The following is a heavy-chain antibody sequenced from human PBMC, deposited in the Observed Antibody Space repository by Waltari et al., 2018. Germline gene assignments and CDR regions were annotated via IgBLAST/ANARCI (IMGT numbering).Heavy chain of an antibody. V-gene: IGHV1-69*01. CDR1: GANFRPHA. Sequence: QVQLLQSGAEVQKPGSSVTVSCKVSGANFRPHAINWVRQAPGQGLEWMGGIMPLFGTTNYAQKFQGKVTITADESVNTAYMDLARLKSEDTAIYYCTRLYDNAGYFEAWGLGTLVTVSP. CDR2: IMPLFGTT. J-gene: IGHJ5*01. D-gene: IGHD3-9*01. CDR3: TRLYDNAGYFEA.